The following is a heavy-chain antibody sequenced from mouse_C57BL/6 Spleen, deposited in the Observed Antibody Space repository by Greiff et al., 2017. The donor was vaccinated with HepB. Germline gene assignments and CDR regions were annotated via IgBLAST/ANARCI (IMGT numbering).Heavy chain of an antibody. CDR2: IHPNSGST. V-gene: IGHV1-64*01. CDR3: ALTTVVAHYAMDY. D-gene: IGHD1-1*01. CDR1: GYTFTSYW. Sequence: QVQLQQPGAELVKPGASVKLSCKASGYTFTSYWMHWVKQRPGQGLEWIGMIHPNSGSTNYNEKFKSKATLTVDKSSSTAYMQLSTLTSEDSAVYYCALTTVVAHYAMDYWGQGTSVTVSS. J-gene: IGHJ4*01.